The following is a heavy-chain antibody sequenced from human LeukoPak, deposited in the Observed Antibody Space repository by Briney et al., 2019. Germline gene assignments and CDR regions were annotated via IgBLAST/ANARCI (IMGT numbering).Heavy chain of an antibody. CDR2: ISISSNYI. CDR3: ARERTVADLGDAFDI. CDR1: GFTFSRYS. D-gene: IGHD6-19*01. V-gene: IGHV3-21*01. Sequence: GGSLRLSCAASGFTFSRYSMNWVRQAPGKGLEWVSSISISSNYIYYADSVKGRFTISRDNAKNSLYLQVNSLRAEDTAVYYCARERTVADLGDAFDIWGQGAMVTVSS. J-gene: IGHJ3*02.